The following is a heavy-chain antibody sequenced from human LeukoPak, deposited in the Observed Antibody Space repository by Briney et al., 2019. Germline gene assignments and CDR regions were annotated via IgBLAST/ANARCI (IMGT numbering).Heavy chain of an antibody. Sequence: PSETLSLTCTVSGGSISSYYWSWIRQPPGKGLEWIGYIYYSGTIKYNPSLKSRVTISVDTSKNQFSLNLGSVTAADTAVYYCARDYAFDIWGQGTMVTVSS. V-gene: IGHV4-59*01. CDR3: ARDYAFDI. CDR1: GGSISSYY. J-gene: IGHJ3*02. CDR2: IYYSGTI.